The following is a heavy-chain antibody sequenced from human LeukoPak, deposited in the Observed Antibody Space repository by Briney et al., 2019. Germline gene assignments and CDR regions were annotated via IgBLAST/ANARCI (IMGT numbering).Heavy chain of an antibody. CDR2: ISYDGSNK. J-gene: IGHJ4*02. Sequence: GGSLRLSCAASGFTFSSYGMHWVRQAPGKGLEWVAVISYDGSNKYYADSVKGRFTISRDDSKNTLYLQMNSLRAEDTALYYCAKGRVYSSGWYFDYWGQGTLVTVSS. CDR3: AKGRVYSSGWYFDY. D-gene: IGHD6-19*01. CDR1: GFTFSSYG. V-gene: IGHV3-30*18.